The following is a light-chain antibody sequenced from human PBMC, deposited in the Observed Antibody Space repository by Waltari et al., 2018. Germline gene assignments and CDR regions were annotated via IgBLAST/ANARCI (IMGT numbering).Light chain of an antibody. CDR3: QQYNRWPPIT. V-gene: IGKV3D-15*01. CDR2: DAS. Sequence: EIVMTQSPATLSVSPGERATLSCRASQHIYSNLAWYQQKPGQPPRLLIYDASTSATGIPARFTGSGSGTEFTLTISSLQSEDSAVYSCQQYNRWPPITFGQGTRLEIK. J-gene: IGKJ5*01. CDR1: QHIYSN.